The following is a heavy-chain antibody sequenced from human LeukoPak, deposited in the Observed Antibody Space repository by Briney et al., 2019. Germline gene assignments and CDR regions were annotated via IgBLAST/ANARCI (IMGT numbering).Heavy chain of an antibody. CDR2: INSDGSWT. J-gene: IGHJ4*02. D-gene: IGHD2/OR15-2a*01. V-gene: IGHV3-74*01. Sequence: GGSLRLSCAASGNYWMHWVRQVPGKGLVWVSHINSDGSWTSYADSVKGRFTISKDNAENTVYLQMNSLRAEDTAVYYCVSFYETYWGRGTLVTVSS. CDR1: GNYW. CDR3: VSFYETY.